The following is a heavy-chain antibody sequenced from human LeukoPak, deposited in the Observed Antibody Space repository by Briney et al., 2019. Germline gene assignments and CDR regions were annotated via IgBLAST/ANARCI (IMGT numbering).Heavy chain of an antibody. CDR3: ARLRYNWGYDYVWGSYGTNFDY. CDR1: GGSFSGYY. D-gene: IGHD3-16*01. V-gene: IGHV4-34*01. J-gene: IGHJ4*02. Sequence: SSETLSLTCAAYGGSFSGYYWSWIRQPPGKGLEWIGEINHSGSTNYNPSLKSRVTISVDTSKNQFSLKLSSVTAADTAVYYCARLRYNWGYDYVWGSYGTNFDYWGQGTLVTVSS. CDR2: INHSGST.